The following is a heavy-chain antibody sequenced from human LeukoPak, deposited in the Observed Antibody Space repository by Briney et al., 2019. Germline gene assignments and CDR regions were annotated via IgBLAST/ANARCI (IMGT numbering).Heavy chain of an antibody. J-gene: IGHJ4*02. V-gene: IGHV3-33*01. CDR2: IWYDGSNK. CDR1: GFTFSSYG. D-gene: IGHD7-27*01. CDR3: ARDSGDVDEAYYFDC. Sequence: PGGSLRLSCAASGFTFSSYGMHWVRQAPGKGLEWVAVIWYDGSNKYYADSVKGRFTISRDNSKNTLYLQMNSLRAEDTAVYYCARDSGDVDEAYYFDCWGQGTLVTVSS.